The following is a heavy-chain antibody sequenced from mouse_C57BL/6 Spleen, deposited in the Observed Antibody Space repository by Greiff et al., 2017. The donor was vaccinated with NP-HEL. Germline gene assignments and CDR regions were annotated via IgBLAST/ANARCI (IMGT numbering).Heavy chain of an antibody. V-gene: IGHV1-18*01. D-gene: IGHD1-1*01. Sequence: EVQLQQSGPELVKPGASVKIPCKASGYTFTDYNMDWVKQSHGKSLEWIGDINPNNGGTIYNQKFKGKATLTVDKSSSTAYMELRSLTSEDTAVYYCARWDEYYGTAWFAYWGQGTLVTVSA. CDR3: ARWDEYYGTAWFAY. CDR2: INPNNGGT. CDR1: GYTFTDYN. J-gene: IGHJ3*01.